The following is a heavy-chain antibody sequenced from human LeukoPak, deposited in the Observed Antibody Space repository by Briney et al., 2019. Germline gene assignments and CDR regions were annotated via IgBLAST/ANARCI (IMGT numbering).Heavy chain of an antibody. D-gene: IGHD2-8*01. CDR1: GGSITNYW. V-gene: IGHV4-4*07. Sequence: PSETLSLTCTVSGGSITNYWWSWIRQPAGKGLEWIGRMYNSGSTNINPSLKSRVTMSLDTSKNQFSLKLNSVTAADTAVYYCARDIEYNARRFDIWGQGTMGTVSS. CDR2: MYNSGST. J-gene: IGHJ3*02. CDR3: ARDIEYNARRFDI.